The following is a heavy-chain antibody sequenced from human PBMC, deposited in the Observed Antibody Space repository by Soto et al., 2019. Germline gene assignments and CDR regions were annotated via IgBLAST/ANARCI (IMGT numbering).Heavy chain of an antibody. Sequence: QVQLVQSGAEVKKPGSSVKVSCKASGGTFSSYAISWVRQAPGQGLEWMGGIIPIFGTANYAQKFQGRVTITADESTSTAYMELSSLRSEDTVVYYCATTRYYYDSSGYYSFDIWGQGTMVTVSS. CDR2: IIPIFGTA. CDR1: GGTFSSYA. CDR3: ATTRYYYDSSGYYSFDI. V-gene: IGHV1-69*01. D-gene: IGHD3-22*01. J-gene: IGHJ3*02.